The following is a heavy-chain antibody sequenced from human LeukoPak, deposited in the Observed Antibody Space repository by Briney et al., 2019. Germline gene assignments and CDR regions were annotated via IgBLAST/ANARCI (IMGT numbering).Heavy chain of an antibody. CDR3: ARAGITIFGVVKGSFDP. J-gene: IGHJ5*02. CDR2: IYYSGST. V-gene: IGHV4-30-4*01. Sequence: PSQTLSLTCTVSGGSISSGDYCWSWIRQPPGKGLEWIGYIYYSGSTYYNPSLKSRVTISVDTSKNQFSLKLSSVTAADTAVYYCARAGITIFGVVKGSFDPWGQGALVTVSS. CDR1: GGSISSGDYC. D-gene: IGHD3-3*01.